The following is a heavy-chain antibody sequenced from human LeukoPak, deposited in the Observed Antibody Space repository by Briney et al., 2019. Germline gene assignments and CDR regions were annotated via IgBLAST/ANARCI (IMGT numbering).Heavy chain of an antibody. CDR2: IYYSGST. D-gene: IGHD6-13*01. Sequence: SETLSLTCTVSGGSISSYYWSWIRQPPGKGLEWIGYIYYSGSTNYTPSLKSRVTISVDTSKNQFSLTLSSVTAADTAVYYCARYSSHIFFDYWGQGTLVTVSS. CDR3: ARYSSHIFFDY. V-gene: IGHV4-59*08. CDR1: GGSISSYY. J-gene: IGHJ4*02.